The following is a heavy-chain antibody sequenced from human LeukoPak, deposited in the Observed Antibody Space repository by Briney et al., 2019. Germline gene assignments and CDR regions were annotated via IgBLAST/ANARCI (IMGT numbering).Heavy chain of an antibody. CDR3: ARQWGGYDTAGYYYYGMDV. D-gene: IGHD5-12*01. V-gene: IGHV4-59*08. Sequence: SETLSLTCTVSGGSISSYYWSWIRQPPGKGLEWIGYIYYSGSTNYNPSLKSRVTISVDTSKNRFSLKLSSVTAADTAVYYCARQWGGYDTAGYYYYGMDVWGQGTTVTVSS. CDR2: IYYSGST. CDR1: GGSISSYY. J-gene: IGHJ6*02.